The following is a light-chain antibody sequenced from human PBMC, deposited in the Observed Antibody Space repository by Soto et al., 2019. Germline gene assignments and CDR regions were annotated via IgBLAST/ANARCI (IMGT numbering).Light chain of an antibody. CDR3: QQYKNWPSLT. Sequence: EIVVTQSPATLSVSPGERATLSCRASPSVSSNLAWYQQKPGQAPRLLIYGASTRATGIPARFSGSGSGTEFTLTISSLQSEDFAVYYCQQYKNWPSLTFGGGTKVEIK. J-gene: IGKJ4*01. CDR2: GAS. V-gene: IGKV3-15*01. CDR1: PSVSSN.